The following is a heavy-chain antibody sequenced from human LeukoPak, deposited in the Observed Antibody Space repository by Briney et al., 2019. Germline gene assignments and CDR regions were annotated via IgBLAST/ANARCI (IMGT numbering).Heavy chain of an antibody. CDR3: AKMKGATEYYYYAMDV. CDR2: ITGSAGAT. J-gene: IGHJ6*04. V-gene: IGHV3-23*01. Sequence: QPGGSLRLSCAVSGLTFSSFAMSWVRQAPGKGLEGVSAITGSAGATCYAAAVKGRSTISRDNSKNTMYLQMNSLGAEDTALYYCAKMKGATEYYYYAMDVWGKGTMVSVSS. CDR1: GLTFSSFA. D-gene: IGHD5-24*01.